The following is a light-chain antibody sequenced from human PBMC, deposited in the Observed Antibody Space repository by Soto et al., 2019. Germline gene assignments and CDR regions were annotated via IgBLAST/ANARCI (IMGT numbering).Light chain of an antibody. CDR3: GTWGSSLSAVV. J-gene: IGLJ2*01. CDR1: SSNIGNNY. Sequence: QSVLTQPPSVSAAPGQKVTISCSGSSSNIGNNYVSWYQQLPGTAPKLLIYDNNKRPSGIPDRFSGSKSGTSATLGITGLQSGDEGDYYYGTWGSSLSAVVFGGGTKLTVL. CDR2: DNN. V-gene: IGLV1-51*01.